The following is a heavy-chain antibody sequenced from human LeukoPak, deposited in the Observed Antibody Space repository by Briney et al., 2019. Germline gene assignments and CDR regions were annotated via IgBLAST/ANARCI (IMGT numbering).Heavy chain of an antibody. Sequence: ASVKVSCKASGFTFTSSAMQWVRQARGQRLEWIGWIVVGSGNTNYAQKFQERVTITRDMSTSTAYMELSSLRSEDTAVYYCARDRYYYDSSGYYRFDYWGQGTLVTVSS. CDR3: ARDRYYYDSSGYYRFDY. CDR1: GFTFTSSA. D-gene: IGHD3-22*01. J-gene: IGHJ4*02. CDR2: IVVGSGNT. V-gene: IGHV1-58*02.